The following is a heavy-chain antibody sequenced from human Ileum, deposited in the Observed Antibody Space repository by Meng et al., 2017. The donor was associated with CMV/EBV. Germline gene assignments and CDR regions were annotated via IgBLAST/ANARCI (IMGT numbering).Heavy chain of an antibody. D-gene: IGHD1-26*01. V-gene: IGHV3-66*01. J-gene: IGHJ4*02. Sequence: LVGSGVGLVQPGGSLRLSCETSGLIVSSTYMTWVRQAPGKGLEWVSVIYASGSTFYADSVKGRFTISRDNSENTLFLQMSSLRVEDTAVYYCVGVGAPGGQGTLVTVSS. CDR1: GLIVSSTY. CDR3: VGVGAP. CDR2: IYASGST.